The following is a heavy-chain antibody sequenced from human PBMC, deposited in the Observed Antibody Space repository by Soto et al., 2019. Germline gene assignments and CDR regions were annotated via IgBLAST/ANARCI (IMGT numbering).Heavy chain of an antibody. CDR2: IWYDGSNK. V-gene: IGHV3-33*01. CDR1: GFTFSSYG. Sequence: PGGSLRLSCAASGFTFSSYGMHWVRQAPGKGLEWVAVIWYDGSNKYYADSVKGRFSISRDNSKNTLYLQMNSLRVEDTAVYYCARDGEWSQVCRLDPWGQGTLVTVSS. J-gene: IGHJ5*02. CDR3: ARDGEWSQVCRLDP. D-gene: IGHD3-3*01.